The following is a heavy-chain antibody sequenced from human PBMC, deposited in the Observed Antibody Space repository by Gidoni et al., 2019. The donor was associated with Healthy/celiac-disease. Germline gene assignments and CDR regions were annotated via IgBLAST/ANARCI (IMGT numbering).Heavy chain of an antibody. V-gene: IGHV4-39*01. CDR3: ARPNSGWADAFDI. CDR1: GGSISSSSYY. J-gene: IGHJ3*02. D-gene: IGHD6-19*01. Sequence: QLQLQESGPGLVKPSETLSLTCTVSGGSISSSSYYWGWIRQPPGKGLEWIGSIYYSGSTYYNPSLKSRVTISVDTSKNQFSLKLSSVTAADTAVYYCARPNSGWADAFDIWGQGTMVTVSS. CDR2: IYYSGST.